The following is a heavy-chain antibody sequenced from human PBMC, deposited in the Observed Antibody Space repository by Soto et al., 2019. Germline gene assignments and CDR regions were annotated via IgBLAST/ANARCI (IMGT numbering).Heavy chain of an antibody. D-gene: IGHD2-21*02. V-gene: IGHV4-59*01. CDR1: GGSISSYY. CDR2: IFYSGRSGST. Sequence: QVQLQESGPGLVKPSETLSLTCSVSGGSISSYYWCWIRQPPGKGLEWIGYIFYSGRSGSTNYNPSRKSRVIISVDTSKNQFSLKMSAVTAADTAVYYCARTALGWFDPWGQGTLVTVSS. J-gene: IGHJ5*02. CDR3: ARTALGWFDP.